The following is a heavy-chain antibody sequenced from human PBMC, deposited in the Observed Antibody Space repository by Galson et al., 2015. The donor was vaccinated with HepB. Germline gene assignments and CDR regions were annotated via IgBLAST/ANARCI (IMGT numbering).Heavy chain of an antibody. CDR2: INPSSGSA. J-gene: IGHJ4*02. V-gene: IGHV1-46*01. CDR3: AREVQSDRKSDY. Sequence: SVKVSCKASGYTFTSYYMHWVRQAPGQGLEWMGIINPSSGSATYAQKFQGRVTVTRDTSTSTVYMELSSLRPEDTAVYYCAREVQSDRKSDYWGQGTLVTVSS. CDR1: GYTFTSYY. D-gene: IGHD3-22*01.